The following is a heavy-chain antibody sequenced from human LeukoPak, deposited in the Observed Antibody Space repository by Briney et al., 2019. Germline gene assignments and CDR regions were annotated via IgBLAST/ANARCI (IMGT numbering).Heavy chain of an antibody. CDR2: INWNGGSI. V-gene: IGHV3-9*01. D-gene: IGHD2-15*01. Sequence: GGSLRLSCAASGFTFDNYAMHWVQQAPGKGLEWVSGINWNGGSIDYADSVKGRFTISRDNAKNSLYLQMSSLRAEDTALYYCVKGYCVIGSCYLDYWGQGTLVTVSS. J-gene: IGHJ4*02. CDR3: VKGYCVIGSCYLDY. CDR1: GFTFDNYA.